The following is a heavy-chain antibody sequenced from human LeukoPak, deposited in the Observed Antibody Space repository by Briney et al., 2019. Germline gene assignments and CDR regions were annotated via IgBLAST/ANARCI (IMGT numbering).Heavy chain of an antibody. D-gene: IGHD5-18*01. J-gene: IGHJ4*02. Sequence: ASVKVSCKASGYTFTSYGISWVRQAPGQGLEWMGIIDPSGGSTTYAQKFQGRVTMTRDTSTSTVYMELTSLRSEDTAMYYCARDWGIQQWPPSYFDYWGQGTLVTVSS. V-gene: IGHV1-46*01. CDR2: IDPSGGST. CDR1: GYTFTSYG. CDR3: ARDWGIQQWPPSYFDY.